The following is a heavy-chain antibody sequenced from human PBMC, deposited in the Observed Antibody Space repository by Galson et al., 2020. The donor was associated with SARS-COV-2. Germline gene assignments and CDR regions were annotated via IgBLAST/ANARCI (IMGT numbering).Heavy chain of an antibody. CDR2: IYSSGST. V-gene: IGHV4-61*02. CDR3: AAGPVAGTGE. J-gene: IGHJ4*02. D-gene: IGHD6-19*01. CDR1: GGSISGISYY. Sequence: SETLSLTCAVSGGSISGISYYWSWIRQPAGKGLEWIGRIYSSGSTNYNPSLKSQVTISVDTSKNQFSLKLTSVTAADTAVYYCAAGPVAGTGEWGQGTLVTVSS.